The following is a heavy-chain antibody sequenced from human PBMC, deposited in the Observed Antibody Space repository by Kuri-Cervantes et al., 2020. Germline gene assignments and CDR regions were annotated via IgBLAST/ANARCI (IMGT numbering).Heavy chain of an antibody. V-gene: IGHV5-51*01. J-gene: IGHJ3*02. CDR3: ARRFTMIVVGAFDI. Sequence: KVSCKGSGYSFTSYWIGWVRQMPGKGLEWTGIIYPGDSDTRYSPSFQGQVTISADKSISTAYLQWSSLKASDTAMYYCARRFTMIVVGAFDIWGQGTMVTVSS. CDR2: IYPGDSDT. CDR1: GYSFTSYW. D-gene: IGHD3-22*01.